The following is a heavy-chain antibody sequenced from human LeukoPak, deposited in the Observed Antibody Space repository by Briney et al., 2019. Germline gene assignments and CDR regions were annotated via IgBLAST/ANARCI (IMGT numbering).Heavy chain of an antibody. Sequence: GGSLRVSCEASGFTFRNYAMTWIRQSPGKGLEWVSSISSSSSYIYYADSVKGRFTISRDNAKNSLYLQMNSLRAEDTAVYYCARVGVTTTFWGQGTLVTVSS. J-gene: IGHJ4*02. D-gene: IGHD4-11*01. V-gene: IGHV3-21*01. CDR2: ISSSSSYI. CDR3: ARVGVTTTF. CDR1: GFTFRNYA.